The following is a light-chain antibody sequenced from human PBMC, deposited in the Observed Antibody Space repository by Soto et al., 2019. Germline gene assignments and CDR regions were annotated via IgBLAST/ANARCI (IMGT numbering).Light chain of an antibody. V-gene: IGKV3-11*01. CDR1: HSVSIY. CDR2: DAS. Sequence: EIXXXXTPVTLSXSPXERATVSXSPSHSVSIYLPWYQQKPGPPPGLLLYDASNRATGVPARFSGSGSGTDFTLPISSLQPEAFAVYYCQHRKDRQVTFGQGTRLAI. J-gene: IGKJ5*01. CDR3: QHRKDRQVT.